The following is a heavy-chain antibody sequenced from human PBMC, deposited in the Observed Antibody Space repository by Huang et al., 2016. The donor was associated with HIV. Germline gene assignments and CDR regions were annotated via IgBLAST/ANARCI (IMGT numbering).Heavy chain of an antibody. CDR2: IIPIYNRA. V-gene: IGHV1-69*13. Sequence: QVQLVQSGAEVKKPGSSVKVSCKASGGTFSSYAISWVRQAPGQGLGWVGWIIPIYNRANYEQKFQGRVTITADESTSTAYMELSSLRSEDTAVYYCARDLIEGIMDYWYFDLWGRGTLVTVSS. CDR3: ARDLIEGIMDYWYFDL. CDR1: GGTFSSYA. D-gene: IGHD3-16*01. J-gene: IGHJ2*01.